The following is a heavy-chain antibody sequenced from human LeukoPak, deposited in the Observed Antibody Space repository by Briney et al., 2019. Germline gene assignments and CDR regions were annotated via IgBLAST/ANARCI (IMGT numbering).Heavy chain of an antibody. J-gene: IGHJ6*02. CDR1: GGTFSSYA. V-gene: IGHV1-69*04. Sequence: GASVKVSCKASGGTFSSYAISWVRQAPGQGLEWMGRIIPILGIASYAQKFQGRVTITADKSTSTAYMELSSLRSEDTAVYYCARQRFGAPYYYYYGMDVWGQGTTVTVSS. CDR3: ARQRFGAPYYYYYGMDV. D-gene: IGHD3-10*01. CDR2: IIPILGIA.